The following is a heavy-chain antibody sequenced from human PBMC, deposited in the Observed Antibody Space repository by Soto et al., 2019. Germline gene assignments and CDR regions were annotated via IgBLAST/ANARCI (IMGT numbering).Heavy chain of an antibody. D-gene: IGHD2-15*01. V-gene: IGHV1-18*01. J-gene: IGHJ4*02. CDR1: GYTFTSYG. CDR2: ISAYNGYT. CDR3: ATSKLLRRRGYFDY. Sequence: QVQLVQSGAEVKKPGASVQVSCKASGYTFTSYGISWVRQAPGQGLAWMGWISAYNGYTNYAQKLQGRVTMTTGTSTSTAYLELRSLRSDDTAVYYCATSKLLRRRGYFDYWGQGTLVTVSS.